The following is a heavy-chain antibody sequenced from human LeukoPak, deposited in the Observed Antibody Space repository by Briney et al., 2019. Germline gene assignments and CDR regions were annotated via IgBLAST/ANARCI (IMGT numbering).Heavy chain of an antibody. Sequence: AASVKVSCKASGYTFTSYGVTWVRQAPGQGLEWMGWISAYIGHTNYAQNLQGRVTMTTDTSTSTAYLDLRSLRSDDTAVYYCARARIPYHMGLVQVPPDYWGQGTLVIVS. D-gene: IGHD2-2*02. CDR2: ISAYIGHT. V-gene: IGHV1-18*01. CDR3: ARARIPYHMGLVQVPPDY. J-gene: IGHJ4*02. CDR1: GYTFTSYG.